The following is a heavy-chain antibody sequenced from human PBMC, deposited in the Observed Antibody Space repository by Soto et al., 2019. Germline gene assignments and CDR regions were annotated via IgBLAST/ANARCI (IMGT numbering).Heavy chain of an antibody. V-gene: IGHV4-59*01. Sequence: SETLSLTCTVSGGSIGSYYWSWIRQPPGKGLEWIGYIYYSGSTNYNPSLKSRVTISVDTSKNQFSLKLSSVTAADTAVYYCARNYGRGAFYIWGQGTMVTVSS. CDR2: IYYSGST. CDR1: GGSIGSYY. J-gene: IGHJ3*02. CDR3: ARNYGRGAFYI. D-gene: IGHD4-17*01.